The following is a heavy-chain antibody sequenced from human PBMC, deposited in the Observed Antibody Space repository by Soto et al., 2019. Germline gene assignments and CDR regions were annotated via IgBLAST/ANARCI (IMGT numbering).Heavy chain of an antibody. Sequence: VQLVESEGGLVQPGRSLRLSCAASGFTIRNYAMHWVRRAPGKGLEWVSGISWHSGTIGYADSVRGRFTISRDNAKNSLYLQMNSLRPEDTALYYCVKEKLYSIYEYYFDYWGQGTLVTVSS. V-gene: IGHV3-9*01. J-gene: IGHJ4*02. CDR3: VKEKLYSIYEYYFDY. CDR2: ISWHSGTI. CDR1: GFTIRNYA. D-gene: IGHD4-4*01.